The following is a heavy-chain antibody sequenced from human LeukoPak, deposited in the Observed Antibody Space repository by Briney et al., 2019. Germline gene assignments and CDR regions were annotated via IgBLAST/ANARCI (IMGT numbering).Heavy chain of an antibody. D-gene: IGHD6-19*01. CDR1: GDSISTSSDY. V-gene: IGHV4-39*01. Sequence: SETLSLTRTVSGDSISTSSDYWGWIRQPPGKGLEWIGYFYYGGSTYYTPSLKSRVTISVDTSNNQFSLRLYSVTAADTAVYYCARLSLRGSSAWNWGQGTLVTVSS. J-gene: IGHJ4*02. CDR2: FYYGGST. CDR3: ARLSLRGSSAWN.